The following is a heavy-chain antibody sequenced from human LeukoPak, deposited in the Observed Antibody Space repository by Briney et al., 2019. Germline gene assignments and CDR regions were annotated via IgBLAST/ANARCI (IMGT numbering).Heavy chain of an antibody. V-gene: IGHV4-34*01. CDR2: INHSGST. CDR3: ARSRGAFDI. J-gene: IGHJ3*02. D-gene: IGHD3-10*01. Sequence: GSLRLSCAASGFTFSSYAMSWIRQPPGKGLEWIGEINHSGSTNYNPSLKSRVTISVDTSKNQFSLKLSSVTAADTAVYYCARSRGAFDIWGQGTMVTVSS. CDR1: GFTFSSYA.